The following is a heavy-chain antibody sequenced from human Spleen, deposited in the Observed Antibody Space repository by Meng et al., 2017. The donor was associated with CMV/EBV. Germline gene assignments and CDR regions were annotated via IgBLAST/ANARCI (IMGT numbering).Heavy chain of an antibody. J-gene: IGHJ6*02. V-gene: IGHV3-30*04. CDR2: ISYDGRKT. CDR3: ARDPSSSFYYYYYGMDV. D-gene: IGHD6-6*01. CDR1: GLTFRTYA. Sequence: GGSLRLSCAASGLTFRTYAMHWVRQAPGKGLEWVAFISYDGRKTDFADSVRGRFTISRDNSKNMLYLQMNSLRAEDTAVYYCARDPSSSFYYYYYGMDVWGQGTTVTVSS.